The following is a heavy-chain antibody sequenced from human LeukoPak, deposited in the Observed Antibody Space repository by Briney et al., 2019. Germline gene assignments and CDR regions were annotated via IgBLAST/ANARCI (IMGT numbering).Heavy chain of an antibody. J-gene: IGHJ4*02. V-gene: IGHV1-46*01. CDR1: GYTFTKYY. D-gene: IGHD3-16*01. CDR3: ARDRVRLAGGVFDY. Sequence: ASVKVSCKAPGYTFTKYYIHWVRQAPGQGLEWVGIINPSGGGTSYAQKFQDRITMTRDTSTSTVYMELSSLRSEDTAVYYCARDRVRLAGGVFDYWGQGTLVTVSS. CDR2: INPSGGGT.